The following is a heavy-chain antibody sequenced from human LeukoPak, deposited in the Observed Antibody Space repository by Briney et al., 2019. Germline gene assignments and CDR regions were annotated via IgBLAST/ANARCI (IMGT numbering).Heavy chain of an antibody. CDR3: ARDSQYYGSGSPRRHYYGMDV. D-gene: IGHD3-10*01. Sequence: GRSLRLSCAASGFTFSTYGMHWVRQAPGKGLEWVAVMWYDGSNKYYADSVKGRFTISRDNSQNTLHLQMNSLRAEDTAVYYCARDSQYYGSGSPRRHYYGMDVWGQGTTVTVSS. CDR1: GFTFSTYG. J-gene: IGHJ6*02. V-gene: IGHV3-33*01. CDR2: MWYDGSNK.